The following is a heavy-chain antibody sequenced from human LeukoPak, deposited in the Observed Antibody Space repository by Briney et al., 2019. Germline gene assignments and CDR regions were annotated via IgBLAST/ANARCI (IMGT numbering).Heavy chain of an antibody. CDR1: GGSFSGYY. Sequence: NPSETLSLTCAVYGGSFSGYYWSWIRQPPGKGLEWIGEINHSGSTNYNPSLKSRVTISVDTSKNQFSLKLSSVTAADTAMYYCASSHSTRYYFDYWGQGTLVTVSS. CDR3: ASSHSTRYYFDY. J-gene: IGHJ4*02. D-gene: IGHD6-13*01. CDR2: INHSGST. V-gene: IGHV4-34*01.